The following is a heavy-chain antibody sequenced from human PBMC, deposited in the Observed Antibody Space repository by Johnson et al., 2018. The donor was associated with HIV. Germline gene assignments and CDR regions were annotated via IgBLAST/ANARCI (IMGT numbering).Heavy chain of an antibody. CDR3: ARDNTSVGATGAFDI. CDR1: GFTFSSYW. CDR2: IKQDGSEK. D-gene: IGHD1-26*01. Sequence: VQLVESGGGLVQPGGSLRLSCAASGFTFSSYWMSWVRQAPGKGLEWVANIKQDGSEKYYVDSVKGRFTISRDNAKNSLYLQMNSLRAEDTAVYYCARDNTSVGATGAFDIWGQGTMVTVSS. V-gene: IGHV3-7*01. J-gene: IGHJ3*02.